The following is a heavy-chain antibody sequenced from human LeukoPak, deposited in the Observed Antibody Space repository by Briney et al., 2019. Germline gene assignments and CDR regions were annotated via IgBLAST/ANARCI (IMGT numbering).Heavy chain of an antibody. D-gene: IGHD4/OR15-4a*01. V-gene: IGHV3-30-3*01. CDR3: ARDLTSGALFDY. CDR2: ISSDGSNR. J-gene: IGHJ4*02. CDR1: GFTFSSYA. Sequence: GGSLRLSCAASGFTFSSYAMSWVRQAPGKGLEWVAVISSDGSNRYFADSVKGRFTMSRDNSKNTLYLQMNSLRAEDTAVYYCARDLTSGALFDYWGQGTLVTVSS.